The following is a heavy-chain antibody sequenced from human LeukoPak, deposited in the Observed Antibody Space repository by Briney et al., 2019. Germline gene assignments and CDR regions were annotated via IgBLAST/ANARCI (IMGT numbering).Heavy chain of an antibody. D-gene: IGHD3-10*01. CDR2: IYYSGST. Sequence: PSETLSLTCSVSGGSISSGGYYWSWIRQHPGKGLEWIGYIYYSGSTYYNPSLKSRVTISVDTSKNQFSLKLSSVTAADTAVYYCARYYYGSGSPNDAFDIWGQGTMVTVSS. CDR1: GGSISSGGYY. CDR3: ARYYYGSGSPNDAFDI. V-gene: IGHV4-31*03. J-gene: IGHJ3*02.